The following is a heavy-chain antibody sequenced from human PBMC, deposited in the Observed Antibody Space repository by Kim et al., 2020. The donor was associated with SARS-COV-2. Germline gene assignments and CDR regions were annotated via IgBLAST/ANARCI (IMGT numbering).Heavy chain of an antibody. CDR1: GFNFSSYS. V-gene: IGHV3-21*01. Sequence: GGSLRLSCAASGFNFSSYSMTWVRQAPGKGLEWVSAISSSSGYIYYADSVKGRFTISRDNAKNSLYLQMNSLRAEDTAVYYCARTTAPSVWLPAAGGAFDIWGPGTTVTVSS. CDR3: ARTTAPSVWLPAAGGAFDI. J-gene: IGHJ3*02. D-gene: IGHD2-2*01. CDR2: ISSSSGYI.